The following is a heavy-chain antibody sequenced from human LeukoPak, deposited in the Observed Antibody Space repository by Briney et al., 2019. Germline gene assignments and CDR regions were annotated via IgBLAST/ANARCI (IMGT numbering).Heavy chain of an antibody. V-gene: IGHV3-7*01. CDR3: ARLIGDRTIYDY. CDR2: INQGGSEN. CDR1: GFPYRSYW. J-gene: IGHJ4*02. Sequence: GGPLRLLCGPWGFPYRSYWMMWVRQPPAKDLEGVASINQGGSENHYVQPVKGRLTISRDNTINSFFLQMNSLRAEDTAVYYCARLIGDRTIYDYWGQGTLVTVSS. D-gene: IGHD6-6*01.